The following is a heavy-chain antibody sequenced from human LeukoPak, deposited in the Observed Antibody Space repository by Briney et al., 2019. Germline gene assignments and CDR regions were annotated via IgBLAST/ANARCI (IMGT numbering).Heavy chain of an antibody. CDR3: ARAPLWFGELSVGYYFDY. CDR2: ISSSSSYI. Sequence: GGSLRLSCAASGFTFSSYSMNWVRQAPGKGLEWVSSISSSSSYIYYADSVKGRFTISRDNAKNSLYLQMNSLRAEDTAVYYCARAPLWFGELSVGYYFDYWGQGTLVTVSS. D-gene: IGHD3-10*01. V-gene: IGHV3-21*01. J-gene: IGHJ4*02. CDR1: GFTFSSYS.